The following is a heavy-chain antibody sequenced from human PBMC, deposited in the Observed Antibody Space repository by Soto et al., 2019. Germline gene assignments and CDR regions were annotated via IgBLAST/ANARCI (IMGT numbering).Heavy chain of an antibody. CDR1: GGSISSYY. D-gene: IGHD3-22*01. V-gene: IGHV4-59*01. CDR2: IYYSGST. Sequence: PSETLSLTCTVSGGSISSYYWSWIRQPPGKGLEWIGYIYYSGSTSYNPSLKSRVTISVDTSKNQFSLKLSSVTAADTAVYYCARDLSHDSSGYYEPHFDYWGQGTLVTVSS. J-gene: IGHJ4*02. CDR3: ARDLSHDSSGYYEPHFDY.